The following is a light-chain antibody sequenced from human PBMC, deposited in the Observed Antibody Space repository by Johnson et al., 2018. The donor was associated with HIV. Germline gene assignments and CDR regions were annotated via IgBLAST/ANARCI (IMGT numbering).Light chain of an antibody. CDR3: AAWDDSLNCSYV. Sequence: QSVLTQPPSVSAAPGQKVIISCSGSSSNIGNNYVSWYQQLPGTAPKLLIYDNNQRPSGVPDRFSGSKSGPSASLAISGRQSADEADYYFAAWDDSLNCSYVFGTGTKVTVI. J-gene: IGLJ1*01. V-gene: IGLV1-51*01. CDR1: SSNIGNNY. CDR2: DNN.